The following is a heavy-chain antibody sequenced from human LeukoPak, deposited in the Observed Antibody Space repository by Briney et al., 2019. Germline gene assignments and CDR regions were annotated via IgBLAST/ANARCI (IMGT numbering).Heavy chain of an antibody. J-gene: IGHJ6*03. V-gene: IGHV4-34*01. CDR1: GGSFSGYY. CDR2: MNHSGST. D-gene: IGHD6-6*01. CDR3: ASLTKARPYFYYYYMDG. Sequence: PSETLSLTCTVYGGSFSGYYWSWIRQPPGKGLEWIAEMNHSGSTNYNPSLKSRVIISAGTSKNQFSLMLSYVTAADTTVYYCASLTKARPYFYYYYMDGWGKGTTVTVSS.